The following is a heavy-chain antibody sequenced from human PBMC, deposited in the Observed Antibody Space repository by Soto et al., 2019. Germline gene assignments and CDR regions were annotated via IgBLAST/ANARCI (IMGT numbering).Heavy chain of an antibody. D-gene: IGHD5-12*01. CDR3: ARDLMSGGYDYFDY. J-gene: IGHJ4*02. Sequence: GGSLRLSCAASGFTFSSYSMNWVRQAPGKGLEWVSYISSSSSTIYYADSVKGRFTISRDNAKNSLYLQMNSLRDEDTAVYYCARDLMSGGYDYFDYWGQGTLVTVSS. V-gene: IGHV3-48*02. CDR1: GFTFSSYS. CDR2: ISSSSSTI.